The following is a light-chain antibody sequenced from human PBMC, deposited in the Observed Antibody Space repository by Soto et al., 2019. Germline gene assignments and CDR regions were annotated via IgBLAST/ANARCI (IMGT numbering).Light chain of an antibody. CDR1: QSVSSSY. CDR2: GAS. CDR3: HQYGSSPPVT. J-gene: IGKJ5*01. Sequence: EIVLTQSPGTLSLSPRERATLSCRASQSVSSSYLAWYQQKPGEAPRLLIYGASGRATGIPDRFSGSGSGTDFTLTISIREPEDFAVYYCHQYGSSPPVTFGQGTRLEIK. V-gene: IGKV3-20*01.